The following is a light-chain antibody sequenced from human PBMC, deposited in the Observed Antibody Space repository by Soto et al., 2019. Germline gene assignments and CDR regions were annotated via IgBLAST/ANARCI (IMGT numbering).Light chain of an antibody. CDR2: SNN. V-gene: IGLV1-44*01. Sequence: QSVLTQPPSASGTPGQTIAISCSGGRXNIGSHTVNWYQQPQGTAPRILIYSNNQRPSGVPERFYGSKSGKSAYMAISGLKYEYEGDYYSAAWDDSLNGVVFGGGTKATVL. J-gene: IGLJ2*01. CDR1: RXNIGSHT. CDR3: AAWDDSLNGVV.